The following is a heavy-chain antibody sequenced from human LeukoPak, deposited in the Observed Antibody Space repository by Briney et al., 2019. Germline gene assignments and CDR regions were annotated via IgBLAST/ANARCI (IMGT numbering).Heavy chain of an antibody. J-gene: IGHJ4*02. CDR1: GGTFSSYA. CDR3: AREVGRRNTAMVDY. Sequence: PVASVKVSCKASGGTFSSYAISWVRQAPGQGLEWMGRIIPILGIANYAQKFQGRVTITADKSTSTAYMELSSLRSEDTAVYYCAREVGRRNTAMVDYWGQGTLVTVSS. V-gene: IGHV1-69*04. D-gene: IGHD5-18*01. CDR2: IIPILGIA.